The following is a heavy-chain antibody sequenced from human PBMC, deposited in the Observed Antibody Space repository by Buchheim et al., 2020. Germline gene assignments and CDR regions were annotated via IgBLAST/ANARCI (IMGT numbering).Heavy chain of an antibody. V-gene: IGHV4-34*01. Sequence: QVQLQQWGAGLLKPSETPSLTCAVYGGSFSGYYWSWIRQPPGKGLEWIGEINHSGSTNYNPSLKSRVTISVDTSKNQFSLKLSSVTAADTAVYYCVKRRPYGGKAFDYWGQGTL. D-gene: IGHD4-23*01. CDR2: INHSGST. CDR1: GGSFSGYY. CDR3: VKRRPYGGKAFDY. J-gene: IGHJ4*02.